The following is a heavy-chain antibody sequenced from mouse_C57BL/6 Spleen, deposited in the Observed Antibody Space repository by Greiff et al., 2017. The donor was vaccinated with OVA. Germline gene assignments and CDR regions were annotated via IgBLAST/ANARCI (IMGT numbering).Heavy chain of an antibody. Sequence: EVQGVESGGGLVKPGGSLKLSCAASGFTFSDYGMHWVRQAPEKGLEWVAYISSGSSTIYCADTVKGRFTISRDNAKNTLFLQMTSLRSEDTAMYYCARGPVVARAMDYWGQGTSVTVSS. V-gene: IGHV5-17*01. CDR2: ISSGSSTI. CDR3: ARGPVVARAMDY. J-gene: IGHJ4*01. D-gene: IGHD1-1*01. CDR1: GFTFSDYG.